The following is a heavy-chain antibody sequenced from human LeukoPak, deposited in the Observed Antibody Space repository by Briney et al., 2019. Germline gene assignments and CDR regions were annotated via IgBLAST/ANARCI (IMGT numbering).Heavy chain of an antibody. CDR1: GGSFSGYY. J-gene: IGHJ4*02. CDR2: INHSGST. Sequence: SETLSLTCAVYGGSFSGYYWSWIRQPPGKGLEWIGEINHSGSTNYNPSLKSRVTISVDTSKNQFSLKLSSVTAADTAVYYCAREGVHYDILTGYYGYWGQGTLVTVSS. D-gene: IGHD3-9*01. V-gene: IGHV4-34*01. CDR3: AREGVHYDILTGYYGY.